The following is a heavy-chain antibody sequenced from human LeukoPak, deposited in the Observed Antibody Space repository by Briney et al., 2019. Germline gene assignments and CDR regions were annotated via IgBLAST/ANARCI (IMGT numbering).Heavy chain of an antibody. CDR3: VKDLYYYGSGTLDY. CDR2: ISYDGSNK. Sequence: GGSLRLSCAASGFTFSSYAMHWVRQAPGKGLEWVAVISYDGSNKYYADSVKGRFTISRDNSKNTLYLQMNSLRAEDTALYYCVKDLYYYGSGTLDYWGQGTLVTVSS. D-gene: IGHD3-10*01. CDR1: GFTFSSYA. V-gene: IGHV3-30*04. J-gene: IGHJ4*02.